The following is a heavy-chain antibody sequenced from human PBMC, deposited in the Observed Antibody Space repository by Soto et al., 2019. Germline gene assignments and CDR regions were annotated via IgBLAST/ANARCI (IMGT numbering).Heavy chain of an antibody. V-gene: IGHV3-74*01. J-gene: IGHJ4*02. CDR2: IKTNGSTT. CDR3: ARVGVGHYDFDS. Sequence: EVQLVESGGGLVQPGGSLRLSCAASGFTFSAYWMHWVRQAPGEGLGWVSGIKTNGSTTSNTHSLKGRFTISRDNAKNTMYLQMNRLRAEDTAVYFCARVGVGHYDFDSWGQGTLVTVSS. CDR1: GFTFSAYW. D-gene: IGHD3-16*01.